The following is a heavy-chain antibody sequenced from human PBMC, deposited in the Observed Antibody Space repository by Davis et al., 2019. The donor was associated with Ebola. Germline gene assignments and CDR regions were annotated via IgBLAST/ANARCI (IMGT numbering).Heavy chain of an antibody. Sequence: GESLKISCAVSGFTFSTYAMSWVRQAPGKGLEWVSAISGSGGSTYYADSVKGRFTISRDNSKNTLYLQMNSLRAEDTAVYYCASPSFSTVTSWYYYYGMDAWGQGTTVTVSS. CDR3: ASPSFSTVTSWYYYYGMDA. D-gene: IGHD4-17*01. CDR2: ISGSGGST. CDR1: GFTFSTYA. J-gene: IGHJ6*02. V-gene: IGHV3-23*01.